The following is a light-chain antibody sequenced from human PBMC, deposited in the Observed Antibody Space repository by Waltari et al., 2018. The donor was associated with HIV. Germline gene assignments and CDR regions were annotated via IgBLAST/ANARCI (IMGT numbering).Light chain of an antibody. J-gene: IGLJ3*02. CDR3: AAWDDSLNGPWV. CDR2: SNN. Sequence: QSVLTPPPSASGTPGQRVTISCSGSSSNIGSNTVTWYHQLPGTAPKLLIYSNNQRPSGVPDRFSGSKSGTSASLAISGLQSEDEADYYCAAWDDSLNGPWVFGGGTKLTVL. CDR1: SSNIGSNT. V-gene: IGLV1-44*01.